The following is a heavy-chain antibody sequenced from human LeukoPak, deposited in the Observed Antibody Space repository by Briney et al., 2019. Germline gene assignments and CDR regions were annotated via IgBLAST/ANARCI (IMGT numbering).Heavy chain of an antibody. V-gene: IGHV1-69*05. J-gene: IGHJ5*02. D-gene: IGHD2-15*01. Sequence: GSSVKVSCKASGGTFSSYAISCVRRAPGQGLEGMGRIIPIFGTANYAQKFQGRVTITTDESTSTAYMELSSLRSEDRAVYYSASTVGYCSGGSCYPWFDPWGQRTLVTVSS. CDR3: ASTVGYCSGGSCYPWFDP. CDR2: IIPIFGTA. CDR1: GGTFSSYA.